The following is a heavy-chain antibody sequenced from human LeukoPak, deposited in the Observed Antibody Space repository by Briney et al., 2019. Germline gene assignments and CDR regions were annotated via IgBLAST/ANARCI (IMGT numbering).Heavy chain of an antibody. CDR1: GSTVSSNY. V-gene: IGHV3-53*01. CDR3: ARVKRDGFNSDAFDI. J-gene: IGHJ3*02. Sequence: GGSLRLSCAVSGSTVSSNYMSWVRQTPGKGLEWVSVIYSDGNAYYADSVRGRFAISRDNSKNTLYLQMNSLRAEDTAVYYCARVKRDGFNSDAFDIWAKGQWSPSLQ. D-gene: IGHD5-24*01. CDR2: IYSDGNA.